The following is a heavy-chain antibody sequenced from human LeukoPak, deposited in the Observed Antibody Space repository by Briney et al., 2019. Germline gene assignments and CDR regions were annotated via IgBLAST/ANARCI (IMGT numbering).Heavy chain of an antibody. CDR3: ARGGQYQLLVFRNWFDP. D-gene: IGHD2-2*01. J-gene: IGHJ5*02. CDR2: ISGGGDAT. V-gene: IGHV3-23*01. CDR1: DFSFITYA. Sequence: PGGSLRLSCAASDFSFITYAMSWVRQAPGKGLEWVSTISGGGDATYYADSVKGRFTISRDNSKNTLYLQMNSLRAEDTAVYYCARGGQYQLLVFRNWFDPWGQGTLVTVSS.